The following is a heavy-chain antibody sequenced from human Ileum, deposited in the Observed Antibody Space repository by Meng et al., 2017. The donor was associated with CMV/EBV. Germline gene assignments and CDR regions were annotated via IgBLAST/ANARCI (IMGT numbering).Heavy chain of an antibody. D-gene: IGHD3-16*01. CDR1: GGTFSSSS. J-gene: IGHJ4*02. CDR3: ATDRSYGFDH. V-gene: IGHV1-69*05. CDR2: LMPIFGTA. Sequence: KVSCMASGGTFSSSSIGWVRQAPGQGLEWMGGLMPIFGTANYAQKFQGRLTITTDESTTTGYMELSSLRSDDTAVYYCATDRSYGFDHWGQGTLVTVSS.